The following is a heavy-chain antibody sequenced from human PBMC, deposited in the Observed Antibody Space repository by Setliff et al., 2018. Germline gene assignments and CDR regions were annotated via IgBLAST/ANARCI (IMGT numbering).Heavy chain of an antibody. CDR2: IYYSGST. D-gene: IGHD1-26*01. Sequence: SETLSLTCTVSGGSISSGGYYWSWIRQHPGKGLEWIGSIYYSGSTYYNPSLKSRVTISVDTSKNQFSLKLGSVTAADTAVYYCARGAPGWELLSWFDPWGQGTLVTVSS. V-gene: IGHV4-39*01. CDR1: GGSISSGGYY. J-gene: IGHJ5*02. CDR3: ARGAPGWELLSWFDP.